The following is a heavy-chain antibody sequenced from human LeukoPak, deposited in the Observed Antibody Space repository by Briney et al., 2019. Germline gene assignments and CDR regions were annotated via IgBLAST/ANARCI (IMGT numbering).Heavy chain of an antibody. J-gene: IGHJ4*02. V-gene: IGHV5-51*01. Sequence: GESLKISCKVSGYSFSSYWIGWVRQMPGKGLEWMGIIFPGGSDTRYSPSFQGQVTISADKSISTAFLQWSSLKASGTAIYYCARHLVVDSHSAMDYWGQGTLVTVSS. CDR3: ARHLVVDSHSAMDY. CDR2: IFPGGSDT. D-gene: IGHD2-15*01. CDR1: GYSFSSYW.